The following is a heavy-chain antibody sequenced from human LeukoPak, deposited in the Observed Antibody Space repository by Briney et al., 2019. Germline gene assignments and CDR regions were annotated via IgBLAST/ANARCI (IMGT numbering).Heavy chain of an antibody. J-gene: IGHJ4*02. V-gene: IGHV3-30*02. D-gene: IGHD4-17*01. CDR3: AKEPSTVTTGFGDY. CDR2: IRYDGSNK. Sequence: PAESLTLSCAAAGFSFSSNCMHWVRQAPGKGLGWVAFIRYDGSNKYYADSVKGRFTISRDNSKNTLYLQMNSLRAEDSAVYYCAKEPSTVTTGFGDYWGEGTLVTVSS. CDR1: GFSFSSNC.